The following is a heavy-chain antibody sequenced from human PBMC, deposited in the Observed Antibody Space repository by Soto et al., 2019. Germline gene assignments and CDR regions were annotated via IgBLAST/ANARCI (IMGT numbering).Heavy chain of an antibody. V-gene: IGHV3-21*01. CDR1: GFAFNNYG. Sequence: GGSLRLSCTGSGFAFNNYGINWVRQAPGKGLEWVSSISKSDYTYYSDSVKGRFTISRDNAKNSVSLQMNTLRVEDTAVYYCAREDSIIIPDVSDFWGRGTLVPVSS. D-gene: IGHD3-22*01. J-gene: IGHJ4*02. CDR3: AREDSIIIPDVSDF. CDR2: ISKSDYT.